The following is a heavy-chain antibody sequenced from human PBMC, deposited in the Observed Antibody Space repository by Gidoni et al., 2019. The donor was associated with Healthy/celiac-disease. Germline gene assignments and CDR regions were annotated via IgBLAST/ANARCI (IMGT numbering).Heavy chain of an antibody. J-gene: IGHJ4*02. V-gene: IGHV3-21*01. CDR1: GFTFSSYS. Sequence: EVQLVESGGGLVKPGGSLRLSCAASGFTFSSYSMNWVRQAPGKGLEWVSSISSSSSYIYYADSVKGRFTISRDNAKNSLYLQMNSLRAEDTAVYYCARDTGGYSYGYGGYWGQGTLVTVSS. CDR2: ISSSSSYI. CDR3: ARDTGGYSYGYGGY. D-gene: IGHD5-18*01.